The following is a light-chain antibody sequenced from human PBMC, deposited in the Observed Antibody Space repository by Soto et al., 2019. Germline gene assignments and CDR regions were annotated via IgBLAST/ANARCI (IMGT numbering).Light chain of an antibody. CDR3: QQSYSTPWT. Sequence: DIQLTQSPSTLSAAVGDSFTITCRASQNIRNLLAWYQQKPGKDPKPLIYAASSLQSGVPSRFSSSGSGTDFTLTISSLQPEEFATYYCQQSYSTPWTFGQGTKVDIK. CDR1: QNIRNL. J-gene: IGKJ1*01. CDR2: AAS. V-gene: IGKV1-39*01.